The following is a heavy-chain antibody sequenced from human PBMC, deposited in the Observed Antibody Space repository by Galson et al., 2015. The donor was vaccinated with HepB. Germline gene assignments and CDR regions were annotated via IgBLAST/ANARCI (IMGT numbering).Heavy chain of an antibody. CDR1: GDSVSSNSAA. J-gene: IGHJ4*02. Sequence: CAISGDSVSSNSAAWNWIRQSPSRGLEWLGRTYYRSKCYNDYAVSVKGRITINPDTSKNQFSLQLNSVAPEDTAVYYCARMVGGTRDYWGQGTLVTVSS. D-gene: IGHD1-26*01. V-gene: IGHV6-1*01. CDR3: ARMVGGTRDY. CDR2: TYYRSKCYN.